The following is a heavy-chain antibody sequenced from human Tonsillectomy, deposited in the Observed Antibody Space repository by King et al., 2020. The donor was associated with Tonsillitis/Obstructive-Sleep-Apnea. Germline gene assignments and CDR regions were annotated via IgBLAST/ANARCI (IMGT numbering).Heavy chain of an antibody. CDR1: GYTFTGYY. CDR2: INPNSGGK. Sequence: VQLVESGAEVKKPGASVKVSCKASGYTFTGYYMHWVRQAPGQGLEWMGWINPNSGGKNYAQKFQGRVTMTRDTSISTAYMELSRLRSDDTAVYYCARDRVGKYSSLNWFDRWGQGTQVTVSS. J-gene: IGHJ5*02. V-gene: IGHV1-2*02. CDR3: ARDRVGKYSSLNWFDR. D-gene: IGHD6-6*01.